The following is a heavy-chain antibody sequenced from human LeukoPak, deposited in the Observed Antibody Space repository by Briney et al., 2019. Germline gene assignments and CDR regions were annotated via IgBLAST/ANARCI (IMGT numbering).Heavy chain of an antibody. D-gene: IGHD6-13*01. Sequence: SSETLSLTCTVPGGSISSYYWSWIRQPPGKGLEWIGYIYYSGSTNYNPSLKSRVTISVDTSKNQFSLKLSSVTAADTAVYYCARVRIAAAGSTAGYYGMDVWGQGTTVTVSS. CDR1: GGSISSYY. V-gene: IGHV4-59*01. J-gene: IGHJ6*02. CDR2: IYYSGST. CDR3: ARVRIAAAGSTAGYYGMDV.